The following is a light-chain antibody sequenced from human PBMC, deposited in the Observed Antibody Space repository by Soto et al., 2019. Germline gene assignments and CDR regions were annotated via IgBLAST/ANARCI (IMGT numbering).Light chain of an antibody. CDR2: EVN. Sequence: QSALTQPASVSGSPRQSITISCTGASSDVGGYTSVSWYQQHPGKAPKLMIYEVNNRPSGVSNRFSGSKSGNTASLTISGLQAEDEADYYCSSYTSSSTLYVFGTGTKLTVL. J-gene: IGLJ1*01. CDR1: SSDVGGYTS. CDR3: SSYTSSSTLYV. V-gene: IGLV2-14*01.